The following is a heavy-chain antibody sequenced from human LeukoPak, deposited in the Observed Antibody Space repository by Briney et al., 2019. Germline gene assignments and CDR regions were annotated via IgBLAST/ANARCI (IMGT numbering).Heavy chain of an antibody. D-gene: IGHD4-17*01. CDR1: GFTFSSYA. CDR2: ISYDGSNK. Sequence: SLRLSCAASGFTFSSYAMHWVRQAPGKGLEWVAFISYDGSNKYYADSVKGRFTISRDTSKNPLYLQMNSLSAEDTAVYYCARDYGDYGVGAFDIWGQGTMVTVSS. V-gene: IGHV3-30*04. CDR3: ARDYGDYGVGAFDI. J-gene: IGHJ3*02.